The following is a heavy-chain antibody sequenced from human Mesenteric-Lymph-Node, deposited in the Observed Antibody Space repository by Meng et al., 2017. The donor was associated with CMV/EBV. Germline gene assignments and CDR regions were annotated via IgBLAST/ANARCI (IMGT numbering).Heavy chain of an antibody. Sequence: GGSLRLSCAASGFTFDDYAMHWVRQAPGKGLEWVSRINSDGSSTSYADSVKGRFTISRDNAKNTLYLQMNSLRAEDTAVYYCARDYYYYDSSGPIHWGQGTLVTVSS. J-gene: IGHJ4*02. CDR3: ARDYYYYDSSGPIH. CDR1: GFTFDDYA. CDR2: INSDGSST. D-gene: IGHD3-22*01. V-gene: IGHV3-74*01.